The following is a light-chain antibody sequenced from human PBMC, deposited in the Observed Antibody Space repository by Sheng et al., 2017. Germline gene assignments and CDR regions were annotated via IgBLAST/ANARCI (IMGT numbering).Light chain of an antibody. CDR3: ATWDSSLSAGV. CDR1: SSNVAANY. CDR2: DNN. Sequence: QPVLTQPPSVSAAPGQKVTISCSGSSSNVAANYVAWYVQFPGTAPKLLIYDNNRRPSQIPDRFSGSKSGTSATLEIIGLQIGDEADYYCATWDSSLSAGVFGTGTWVTVL. J-gene: IGLJ1*01. V-gene: IGLV1-51*01.